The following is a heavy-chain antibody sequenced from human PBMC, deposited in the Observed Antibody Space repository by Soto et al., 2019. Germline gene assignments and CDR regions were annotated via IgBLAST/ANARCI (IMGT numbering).Heavy chain of an antibody. CDR1: GYAFSDYY. V-gene: IGHV1-2*02. CDR3: AGCSLIGCDYYYGMDV. J-gene: IGHJ6*02. Sequence: ASVKVSWKASGYAFSDYYLNWVRQAPGQGLEWMGWINPNSGGTDYAQNFQGRVTLTRDTSISTAYMELSRLRSDDTAVYYCAGCSLIGCDYYYGMDVWGQGTTVTVSS. CDR2: INPNSGGT. D-gene: IGHD5-12*01.